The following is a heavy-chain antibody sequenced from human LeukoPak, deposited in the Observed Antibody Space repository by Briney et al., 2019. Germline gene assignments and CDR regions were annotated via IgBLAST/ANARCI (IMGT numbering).Heavy chain of an antibody. CDR3: ARDPGGQLWLPDYYYYGMDV. CDR1: GFTFSSSA. J-gene: IGHJ6*02. V-gene: IGHV3-23*01. Sequence: GGSLRLSCAASGFTFSSSAMSWVRQAPGKGLEWVSAISNNGGYTYYADSVQGRFTISRDNSKSTLYLQMNSLRAEDTAVYYCARDPGGQLWLPDYYYYGMDVWGQGTTVTVSS. D-gene: IGHD5-18*01. CDR2: ISNNGGYT.